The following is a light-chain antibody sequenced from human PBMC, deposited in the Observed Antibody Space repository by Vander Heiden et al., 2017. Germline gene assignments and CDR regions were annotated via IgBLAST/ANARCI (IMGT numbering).Light chain of an antibody. J-gene: IGLJ2*01. CDR3: NSFTTGSTLVI. V-gene: IGLV2-14*03. Sequence: QSALTQPASVSGAPGQSITISCTATSSDVGNFDHVSWYQQHPGKAPKLRIYDVSNRPSGVSHRFSGSKSDNTASLTISGLQAEDDADYYCNSFTTGSTLVICGGGTKLT. CDR1: SSDVGNFDH. CDR2: DVS.